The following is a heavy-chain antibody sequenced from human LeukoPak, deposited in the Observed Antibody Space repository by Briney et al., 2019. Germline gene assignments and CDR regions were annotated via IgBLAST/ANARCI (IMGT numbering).Heavy chain of an antibody. V-gene: IGHV1-69*05. D-gene: IGHD3-22*01. CDR3: ARDLDGVSGYGALGY. CDR2: IIPIFGTA. J-gene: IGHJ4*02. CDR1: GGTFSNYA. Sequence: GASVKVSCKASGGTFSNYAISWVRQAPGQGLEWMGGIIPIFGTANYAQKFQGRVTITTDESTSTAYMELSSLRSEDTAVYYCARDLDGVSGYGALGYWGQGTLVTVSS.